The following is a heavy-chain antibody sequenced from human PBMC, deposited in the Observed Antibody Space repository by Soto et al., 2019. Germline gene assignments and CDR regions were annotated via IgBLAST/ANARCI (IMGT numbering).Heavy chain of an antibody. CDR1: GFTFSSYT. CDR3: ARVGYSGIYFVPLDY. CDR2: ISGSSNYM. Sequence: GGSLRLSCAASGFTFSSYTMHWVRQAPGKGLEWVSAISGSSNYMYYADSLRGRFTISRDNAKNSLFLQMNSPRTEDTAVYYCARVGYSGIYFVPLDYWGQGSLVTVSS. V-gene: IGHV3-21*01. D-gene: IGHD1-26*01. J-gene: IGHJ4*02.